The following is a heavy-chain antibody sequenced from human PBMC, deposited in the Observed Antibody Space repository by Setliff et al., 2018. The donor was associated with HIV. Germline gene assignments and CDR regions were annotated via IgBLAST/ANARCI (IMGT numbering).Heavy chain of an antibody. V-gene: IGHV4-34*01. CDR3: ARPYDSLYG. CDR1: GGSFSGYY. D-gene: IGHD3-22*01. J-gene: IGHJ4*02. Sequence: PSETLSLTCAVYGGSFSGYYWTWIRQPPGKGLEWIGDINHRGDTKYNPSLRSRVIISVDKSKNQFSLKLISLTAADTAIYYCARPYDSLYGWGQGVLVTVSS. CDR2: INHRGDT.